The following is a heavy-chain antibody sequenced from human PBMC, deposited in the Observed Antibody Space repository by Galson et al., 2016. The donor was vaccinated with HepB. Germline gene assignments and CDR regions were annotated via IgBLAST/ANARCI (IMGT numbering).Heavy chain of an antibody. J-gene: IGHJ4*02. D-gene: IGHD5-18*01. CDR2: VGGSGINT. V-gene: IGHV3-23*05. CDR1: GFNFSTHA. Sequence: SLRLSCAASGFNFSTHAMSWVRQAPGKGLEWVSGVGGSGINTYYVDSVKGRFTISRDNSKNILYLQMNSLRAEDTAVYYCAKAGYTSPRLGFLESWGPGTLVTVSA. CDR3: AKAGYTSPRLGFLES.